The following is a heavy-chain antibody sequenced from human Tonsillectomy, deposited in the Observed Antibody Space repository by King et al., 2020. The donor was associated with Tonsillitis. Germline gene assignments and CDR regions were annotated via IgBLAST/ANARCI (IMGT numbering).Heavy chain of an antibody. D-gene: IGHD3-22*01. CDR2: ISSSGFTI. CDR1: GFTFSSYS. Sequence: EVQLVESGGGLVQPGGSLRLSCVASGFTFSSYSMNWVRQVPGKGLEWLSYISSSGFTIYDADSVKGRFTISRDNAKNSLYLEMKSLRAEDPAVYYCARDRSSGYYGSSDYWGQGTLVTVSS. J-gene: IGHJ4*02. CDR3: ARDRSSGYYGSSDY. V-gene: IGHV3-48*01.